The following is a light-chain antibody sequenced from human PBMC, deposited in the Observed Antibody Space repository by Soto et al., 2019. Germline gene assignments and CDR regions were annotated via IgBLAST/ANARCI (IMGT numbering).Light chain of an antibody. CDR2: GAS. Sequence: EVVLTQSPATLSLSPGDRATLSCRASQSVGSYLAWYQQKPGQAPRLLIYGASTRATGIPARFSGSGSGTEFTLTISSLQSEDFAVYYCQQYNNWPRTFGQGTKVDIK. V-gene: IGKV3-15*01. CDR3: QQYNNWPRT. CDR1: QSVGSY. J-gene: IGKJ1*01.